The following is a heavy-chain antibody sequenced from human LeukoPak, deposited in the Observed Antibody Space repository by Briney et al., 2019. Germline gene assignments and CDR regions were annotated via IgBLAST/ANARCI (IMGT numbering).Heavy chain of an antibody. D-gene: IGHD7-27*01. CDR1: GFTFSSYE. CDR2: VSPPGGGT. Sequence: GGSLRLSCAASGFTFSSYEMNWVRRAPGKGLEGLSGVSPPGGGTYYADSVKGRFTISRDDSKNTLSLQMNSLRVEDTATYYCARDLAWGAFDYWGQGTLVTVSS. J-gene: IGHJ4*02. V-gene: IGHV3-23*01. CDR3: ARDLAWGAFDY.